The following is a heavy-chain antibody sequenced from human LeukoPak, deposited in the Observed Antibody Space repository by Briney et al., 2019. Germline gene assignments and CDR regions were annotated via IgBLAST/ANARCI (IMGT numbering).Heavy chain of an antibody. J-gene: IGHJ6*03. CDR2: IYYSGST. D-gene: IGHD3-22*01. V-gene: IGHV4-39*01. CDR3: ARHVNRGIVVVIREPPYYMDV. CDR1: GGSISSSSYY. Sequence: SETLSLTCTVSGGSISSSSYYWGWIRQPPGKGLEWVGSIYYSGSTYYNPSPKSRVTLSVDTSKNQFSLKLSSVPAADTAVYYCARHVNRGIVVVIREPPYYMDVWGKGTTVTVSS.